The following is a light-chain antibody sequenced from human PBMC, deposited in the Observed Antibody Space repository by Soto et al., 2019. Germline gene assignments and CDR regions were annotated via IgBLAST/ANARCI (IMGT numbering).Light chain of an antibody. V-gene: IGKV3-20*01. CDR1: QSVSSDF. Sequence: IVLTQSPGTLSLSPGERATLSCRASQSVSSDFLAGYQQRPGQAPRLLLYGTSSRATGIPDRFSGSGSGTDFTLLISRLEPEDFSVYYCQQYNNWPLRTFGQGTKVEIK. CDR3: QQYNNWPLRT. J-gene: IGKJ1*01. CDR2: GTS.